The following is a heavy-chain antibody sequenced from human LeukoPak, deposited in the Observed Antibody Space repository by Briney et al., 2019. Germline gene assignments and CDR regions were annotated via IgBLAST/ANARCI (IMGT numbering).Heavy chain of an antibody. D-gene: IGHD5-12*01. Sequence: SETLSLTCAVYGGSFSDYYWSWIRQPAGKGLEWIGRLYPSGSTNYNPSLKSRLTMSLDTSKNQFSLKLSSVTAADTAVYYCARVGLRQTAWFDPWGQGIPVTVSS. CDR1: GGSFSDYY. CDR2: LYPSGST. CDR3: ARVGLRQTAWFDP. V-gene: IGHV4-59*10. J-gene: IGHJ5*02.